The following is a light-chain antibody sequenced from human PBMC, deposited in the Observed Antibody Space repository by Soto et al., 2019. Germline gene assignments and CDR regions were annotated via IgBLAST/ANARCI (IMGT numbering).Light chain of an antibody. CDR2: AAS. Sequence: DIQMTQSPSSLSASVGDRVTIPCRASQTISRNLNWYQQKPGKAPKLLIYAASSLQSGVPSRFSGRGSGTNFTLTISSLQPEDFATYYCIQDFISPLTVGQGTKVDIK. CDR3: IQDFISPLT. V-gene: IGKV1-39*01. J-gene: IGKJ1*01. CDR1: QTISRN.